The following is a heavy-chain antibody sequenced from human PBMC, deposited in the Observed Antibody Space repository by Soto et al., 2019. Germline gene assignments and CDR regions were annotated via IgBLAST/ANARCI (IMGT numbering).Heavy chain of an antibody. CDR2: ISGSGGST. CDR1: GFTFSSYA. CDR3: AKDTTDLPYYDFWSGYYPPVFDY. V-gene: IGHV3-23*01. J-gene: IGHJ4*02. Sequence: GGSLRLSCAASGFTFSSYAMSWVRQAPGKGLEWVSAISGSGGSTYYADSVKGRLTISRDNSKNTLYLQMNSLRAEDTAVYYCAKDTTDLPYYDFWSGYYPPVFDYWGQGTLVTVSS. D-gene: IGHD3-3*01.